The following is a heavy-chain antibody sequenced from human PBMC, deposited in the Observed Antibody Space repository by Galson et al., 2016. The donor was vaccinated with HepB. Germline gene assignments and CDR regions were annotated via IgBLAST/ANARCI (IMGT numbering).Heavy chain of an antibody. CDR1: GFTFSGYW. CDR2: IKEDGTEK. J-gene: IGHJ4*02. D-gene: IGHD3-10*01. CDR3: AREGLAELVRPFDY. V-gene: IGHV3-7*01. Sequence: SLRLSCAASGFTFSGYWMSWVRQAPGKGLGWVANIKEDGTEKYYVDSVNGRFTISRDNAKNSVYLQMNSMRAEDTAVYYCAREGLAELVRPFDYWGQGALVTVSS.